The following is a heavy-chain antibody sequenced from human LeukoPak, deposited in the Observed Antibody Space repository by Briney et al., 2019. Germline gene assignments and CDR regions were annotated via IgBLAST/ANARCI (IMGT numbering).Heavy chain of an antibody. CDR3: SSHYYDNSARAVRLGP. V-gene: IGHV3-74*01. CDR2: IKTDGSST. CDR1: GSTFSGHW. J-gene: IGHJ4*02. Sequence: GGSLRLSCVASGSTFSGHWMYWVRQAPGKGLVWVSGIKTDGSSTGYADSVNGRFTISRDNGKNTLYLQMNSLRAEDTGIYYCSSHYYDNSARAVRLGPWGQGTLVTVSS. D-gene: IGHD3-22*01.